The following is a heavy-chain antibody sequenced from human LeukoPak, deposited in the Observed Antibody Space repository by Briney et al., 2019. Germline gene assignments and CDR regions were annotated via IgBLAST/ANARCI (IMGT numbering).Heavy chain of an antibody. J-gene: IGHJ4*02. CDR1: GFTFSTCG. CDR2: IWYDGSNK. V-gene: IGHV3-33*01. D-gene: IGHD3-22*01. Sequence: GESLRLSCAASGFTFSTCGMHWDRQAPGKGLEWVAVIWYDGSNKYYADSVKGRFTISRDNSKNTLFLQMNSLRAEDTAVYYCARDASFDSSGYFQDYWGQGTLVTVSS. CDR3: ARDASFDSSGYFQDY.